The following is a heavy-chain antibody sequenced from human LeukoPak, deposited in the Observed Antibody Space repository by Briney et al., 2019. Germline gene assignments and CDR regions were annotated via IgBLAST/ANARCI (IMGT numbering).Heavy chain of an antibody. J-gene: IGHJ3*02. V-gene: IGHV1-2*02. Sequence: GASVKVSCXASGYTFTGYYMHWVRQALGQGLEWMEWINPNSGGTNYAQKFQVRVTMTRDTSISTAYMELSRLRSDDTAVYYCARAALAAATDAFDIWGQGTMVTVSS. CDR3: ARAALAAATDAFDI. CDR1: GYTFTGYY. D-gene: IGHD6-13*01. CDR2: INPNSGGT.